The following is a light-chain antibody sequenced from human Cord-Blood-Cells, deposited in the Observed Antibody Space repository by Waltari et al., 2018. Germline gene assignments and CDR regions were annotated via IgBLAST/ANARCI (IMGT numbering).Light chain of an antibody. CDR1: SSAVGGYHY. V-gene: IGLV2-11*01. CDR3: CSYAGSYTLYV. CDR2: DVS. Sequence: QSALTQPRSVSGSPGQSVTISCTGTSSAVGGYHYVSWYQQHPGKAPKLMIYDVSKRPSGVPDRFSGSKSGNTASLTISGLQAEDEADYYCCSYAGSYTLYVFGTGTKVTVL. J-gene: IGLJ1*01.